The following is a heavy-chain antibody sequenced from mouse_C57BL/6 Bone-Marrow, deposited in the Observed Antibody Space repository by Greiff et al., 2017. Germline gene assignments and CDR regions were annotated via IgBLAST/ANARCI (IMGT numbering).Heavy chain of an antibody. CDR1: GYTFTSYW. CDR2: IDPSDSYT. CDR3: AREGDYGSSYDFDY. Sequence: QVQLQQPGAELVMPGASVKLSCKASGYTFTSYWMHWVKQRPGQGLEWIGEIDPSDSYTNYNQKFKGKSTLTVDKSSSTAYMQISSLTSEDSAVYYCAREGDYGSSYDFDYWGQGTTLTVSS. J-gene: IGHJ2*01. V-gene: IGHV1-69*01. D-gene: IGHD1-1*01.